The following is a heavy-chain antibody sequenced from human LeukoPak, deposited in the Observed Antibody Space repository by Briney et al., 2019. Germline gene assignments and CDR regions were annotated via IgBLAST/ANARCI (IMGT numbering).Heavy chain of an antibody. D-gene: IGHD4-17*01. CDR2: ISSSSSTI. CDR3: ARDRNTVTTSSYFDY. V-gene: IGHV3-48*01. Sequence: GGSLRLSCAASGFTFSSYSMNWVRQAPGKGLEWVSYISSSSSTIYYADSVQGRFSISRDNSKNTLYLQVNSLRAEDTAVYSCARDRNTVTTSSYFDYWGQGTLVTVSS. J-gene: IGHJ4*02. CDR1: GFTFSSYS.